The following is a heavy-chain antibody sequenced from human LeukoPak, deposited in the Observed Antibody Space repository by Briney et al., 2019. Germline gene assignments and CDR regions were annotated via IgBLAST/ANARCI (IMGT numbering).Heavy chain of an antibody. D-gene: IGHD2-21*02. CDR2: IIPILDIA. J-gene: IGHJ6*03. CDR3: ARDLPGWCLGYYMDV. Sequence: SVKVSCKASGGTFSSYTISWVRQAPGQGLEWMGRIIPILDIANYAQKFQGRVTITADKSTSTAYMELSSLRSEDTAVYYCARDLPGWCLGYYMDVWGKGTTVTVSS. V-gene: IGHV1-69*04. CDR1: GGTFSSYT.